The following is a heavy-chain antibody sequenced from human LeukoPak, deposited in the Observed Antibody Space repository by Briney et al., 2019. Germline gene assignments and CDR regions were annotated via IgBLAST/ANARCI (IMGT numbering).Heavy chain of an antibody. Sequence: PGGSLRLSCAASGFTFSSYAMHWVRQAPGKGLEWVAVISYDGSNKYYADSVKGRFTISRDNSKNTLYLQMNSLRAGDTAVYYCARGSYYDSSGYPDYWGQGTLVTVSS. D-gene: IGHD3-22*01. CDR1: GFTFSSYA. CDR2: ISYDGSNK. CDR3: ARGSYYDSSGYPDY. J-gene: IGHJ4*02. V-gene: IGHV3-30-3*01.